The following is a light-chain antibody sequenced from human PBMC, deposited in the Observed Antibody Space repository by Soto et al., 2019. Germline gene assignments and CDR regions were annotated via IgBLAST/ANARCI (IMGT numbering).Light chain of an antibody. V-gene: IGKV1-33*01. CDR2: DAS. Sequence: DIQMTQSPSSLSASVGDRVTITCQASQDIRNYLNWYQQKPGKAPKLLIYDASNLEPGVPSRFSGSGSGTDFTFTISSLQPEDIATYYCQQYNNLPHTFGQGTKLEIK. CDR3: QQYNNLPHT. J-gene: IGKJ2*01. CDR1: QDIRNY.